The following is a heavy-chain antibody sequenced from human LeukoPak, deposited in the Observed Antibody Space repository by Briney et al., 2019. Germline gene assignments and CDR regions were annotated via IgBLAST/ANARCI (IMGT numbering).Heavy chain of an antibody. CDR1: GYTFTSYG. V-gene: IGHV1-18*01. CDR3: ARDGYYYDSSGYYTCDY. D-gene: IGHD3-22*01. Sequence: ASVKVSCKASGYTFTSYGISWVRQAPGQGLEWMGWTSAYNGNTNYAQKLQGRVTMTTDTSTSTAYMELRSLRSDDTAAYYCARDGYYYDSSGYYTCDYWGQGTLVTVSS. J-gene: IGHJ4*02. CDR2: TSAYNGNT.